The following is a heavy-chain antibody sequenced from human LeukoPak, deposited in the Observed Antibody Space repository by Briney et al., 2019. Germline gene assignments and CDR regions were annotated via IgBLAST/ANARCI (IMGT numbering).Heavy chain of an antibody. D-gene: IGHD2-15*01. Sequence: ASVKVSCKASGYTLTGHYMHWVRQAPGQGLEWMGWINPNTGATTYAQRFQGRVTLTRDTFISTAYMDLSRLRPDDTAVYYCASVGVVADYGLDVWGQGTTVTVSS. V-gene: IGHV1-2*02. CDR3: ASVGVVADYGLDV. CDR1: GYTLTGHY. J-gene: IGHJ6*02. CDR2: INPNTGAT.